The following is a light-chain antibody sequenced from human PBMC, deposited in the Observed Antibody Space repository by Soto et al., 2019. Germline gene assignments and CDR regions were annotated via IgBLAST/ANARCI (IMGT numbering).Light chain of an antibody. V-gene: IGKV1-5*03. CDR1: QTISSW. CDR2: KAS. CDR3: QHYNRYSEA. J-gene: IGKJ1*01. Sequence: DIQLTQAPSTLSGSVGDRVTLPCRASQTISSWLAWYQQKPGKAPKLLIYKASTLTSGVLSRFSGSGSGTEFTLTISSLQPDDFATYYCQHYNRYSEAFGQGTKVDIK.